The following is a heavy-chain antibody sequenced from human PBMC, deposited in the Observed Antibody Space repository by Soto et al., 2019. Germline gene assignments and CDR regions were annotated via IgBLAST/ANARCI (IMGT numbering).Heavy chain of an antibody. Sequence: QVQLQESGPGLVKPSQTLSLTCTVSGGSISSGDYYWSWIRQPPGKGLEWIGYIYYSGSTYYNPSLKSRVTISVDTSKNQFSLKLSSVTAADTAVYYCAGGIVVVTTKFGFDYWGQGTLVTVSS. V-gene: IGHV4-30-4*01. J-gene: IGHJ4*02. D-gene: IGHD2-21*02. CDR3: AGGIVVVTTKFGFDY. CDR1: GGSISSGDYY. CDR2: IYYSGST.